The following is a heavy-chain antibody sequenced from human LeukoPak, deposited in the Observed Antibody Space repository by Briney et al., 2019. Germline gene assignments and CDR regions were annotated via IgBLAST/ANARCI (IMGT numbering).Heavy chain of an antibody. CDR3: ASYLTSIPSGMDV. CDR2: ISTDGSSA. V-gene: IGHV3-74*01. Sequence: GGSLRLSCAASGFTFSSYWMHWVRQAPGKGLVWVSRISTDGSSATYADSVKGRFTISRDNVKNTLFLQMNSLRAEDTAVYYCASYLTSIPSGMDVWGQGTTVTVSS. CDR1: GFTFSSYW. D-gene: IGHD2/OR15-2a*01. J-gene: IGHJ6*02.